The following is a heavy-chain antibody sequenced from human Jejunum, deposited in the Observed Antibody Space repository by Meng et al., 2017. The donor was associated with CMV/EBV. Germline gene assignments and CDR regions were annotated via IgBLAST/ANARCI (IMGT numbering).Heavy chain of an antibody. V-gene: IGHV3-73*01. Sequence: TFTSYWMSWVRQASGKGLEWVGHIRNKANNYATAYAASVKGRFTISRDDSSSTTYLQLSSVKADDTAVYYCVAPSCSSTNCYAADFWGQGTLVTVSS. CDR2: IRNKANNYAT. CDR3: VAPSCSSTNCYAADF. CDR1: TFTSYW. D-gene: IGHD2-2*01. J-gene: IGHJ4*02.